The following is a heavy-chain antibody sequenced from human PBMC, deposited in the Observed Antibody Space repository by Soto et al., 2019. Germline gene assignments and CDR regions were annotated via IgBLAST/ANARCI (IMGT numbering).Heavy chain of an antibody. V-gene: IGHV1-2*04. CDR1: GYTFTGYD. D-gene: IGHD3-22*01. CDR3: ARGSPSGYYFRYFDY. CDR2: INPNSGGT. Sequence: GASVKVSCKASGYTFTGYDMHWVLQAPGQGLEWMGWINPNSGGTNYAQKFQGWVTMTRDTSISTAYMELSRLRSDDTAVYYCARGSPSGYYFRYFDYWGQGTLVTVSS. J-gene: IGHJ4*02.